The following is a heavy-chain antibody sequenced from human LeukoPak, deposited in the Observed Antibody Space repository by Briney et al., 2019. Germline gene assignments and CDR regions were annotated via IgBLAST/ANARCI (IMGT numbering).Heavy chain of an antibody. V-gene: IGHV3-48*03. J-gene: IGHJ4*02. CDR2: ISSSGSTI. D-gene: IGHD7-27*01. CDR1: GFTFRSYE. CDR3: ARGNWAEDGYFVY. Sequence: PVGSLRISCAASGFTFRSYEMKWVRQAPGKGLGSVSYISSSGSTIYYADAVKGRFTISRDNAKNSLYLQMNSLGGEDTAVYYCARGNWAEDGYFVYWGQGALVTVSS.